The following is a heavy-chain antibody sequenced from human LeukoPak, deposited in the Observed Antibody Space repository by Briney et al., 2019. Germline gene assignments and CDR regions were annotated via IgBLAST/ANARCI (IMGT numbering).Heavy chain of an antibody. V-gene: IGHV3-30*18. CDR1: GFTFSSYG. CDR3: AKDRGGYSSSWGFDY. D-gene: IGHD6-13*01. Sequence: PGRSLRLSCAASGFTFSSYGMHWVRQAPGKGLEWVAVISYDGSNKYYADSVKGRFTISRDNSKNTLYLQMNSLRAEDTGVYYCAKDRGGYSSSWGFDYWGQGTLVTVSS. J-gene: IGHJ4*02. CDR2: ISYDGSNK.